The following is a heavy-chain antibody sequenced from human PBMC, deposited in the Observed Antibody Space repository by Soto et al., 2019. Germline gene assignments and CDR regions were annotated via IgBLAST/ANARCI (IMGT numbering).Heavy chain of an antibody. J-gene: IGHJ4*02. CDR2: IIPIFGTA. V-gene: IGHV1-69*01. D-gene: IGHD3-22*01. Sequence: QVQLVQSGAEVKKPGSSVKVSCKASGGTFSSYAISWVRQAPGQGLEWMGGIIPIFGTANYAQKFQGRVTITADESTSPDYMELSSLRSEDTAVYYCARDPLYDSSGYYYDNAFDYWGQGTLVTVSS. CDR1: GGTFSSYA. CDR3: ARDPLYDSSGYYYDNAFDY.